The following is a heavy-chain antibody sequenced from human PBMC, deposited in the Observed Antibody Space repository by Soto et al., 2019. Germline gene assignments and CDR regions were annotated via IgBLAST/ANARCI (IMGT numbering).Heavy chain of an antibody. Sequence: GESLKISCAASGFTFSSYAMNWVRQAPGKGLEWVSVISGSGDSTYYADSVKGRFTISRDNSKNTLYLQMNSLRAEDTAVYYCARRGPGTYFDYWGQGTLVTVSS. J-gene: IGHJ4*02. V-gene: IGHV3-23*01. D-gene: IGHD6-13*01. CDR3: ARRGPGTYFDY. CDR1: GFTFSSYA. CDR2: ISGSGDST.